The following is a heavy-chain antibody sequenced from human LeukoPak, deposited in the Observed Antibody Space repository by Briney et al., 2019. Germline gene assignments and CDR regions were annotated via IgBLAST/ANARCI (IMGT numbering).Heavy chain of an antibody. CDR3: AKGAYDSSGYYRYYFDY. Sequence: QPGGSLRLSCAASGFTFSSYAMSWVRQAPGKGLEWVSAISGSGGSTYYADSVKGRFTISRDNSKNTLYLQMNSLRAEDTAVYYCAKGAYDSSGYYRYYFDYWGQGTLVTVSS. J-gene: IGHJ4*02. CDR1: GFTFSSYA. D-gene: IGHD3-22*01. CDR2: ISGSGGST. V-gene: IGHV3-23*01.